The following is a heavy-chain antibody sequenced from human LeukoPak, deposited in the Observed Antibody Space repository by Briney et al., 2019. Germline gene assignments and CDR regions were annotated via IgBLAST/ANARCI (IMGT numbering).Heavy chain of an antibody. CDR3: ARHEYSGSYYGLSWFDP. D-gene: IGHD1-26*01. CDR2: IYYSGST. V-gene: IGHV4-39*01. J-gene: IGHJ5*02. CDR1: GGSISSSGYY. Sequence: SSETLSLTCTVSGGSISSSGYYWGWIRQPPGKGLEWIASIYYSGSTYYNPALKSRVTISVDTSKNQLSLKLSSLTAADTAVYYCARHEYSGSYYGLSWFDPWGQGTLVTVSS.